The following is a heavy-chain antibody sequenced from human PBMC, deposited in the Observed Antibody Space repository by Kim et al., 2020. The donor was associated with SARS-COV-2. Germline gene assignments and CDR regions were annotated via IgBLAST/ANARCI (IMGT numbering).Heavy chain of an antibody. CDR3: AKDQGSEYYYDYGMDR. CDR1: GFTFISYA. CDR2: ISGIGGSP. J-gene: IGHJ6*04. D-gene: IGHD3-10*01. Sequence: GGSLRLSCAASGFTFISYAMSWVRQAPGKGLEWVSAISGIGGSPYYADSLKGRFTISRDNSKKTLYLQMNSLRAEDTAVYYWAKDQGSEYYYDYGMDRWGRDKGHRRL. V-gene: IGHV3-23*01.